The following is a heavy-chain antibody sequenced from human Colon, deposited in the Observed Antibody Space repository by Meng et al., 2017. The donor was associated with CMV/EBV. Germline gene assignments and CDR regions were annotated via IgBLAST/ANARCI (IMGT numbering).Heavy chain of an antibody. J-gene: IGHJ4*02. CDR1: GFTFRTSW. CDR2: IHRDASGP. Sequence: GESLKISCAASGFTFRTSWMHWVRQTPGKGLEWVAFIHRDASGPFYADSVKGRFTISRDNSRNTLSLQMNSLTLEDTAVYYCAADFWIGAGYWGQGALVTVSS. V-gene: IGHV3-30*02. CDR3: AADFWIGAGY. D-gene: IGHD3-3*01.